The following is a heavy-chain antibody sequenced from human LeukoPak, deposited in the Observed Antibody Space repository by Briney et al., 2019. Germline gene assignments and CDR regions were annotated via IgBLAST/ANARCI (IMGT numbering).Heavy chain of an antibody. J-gene: IGHJ4*02. CDR3: ARVGTEGYSYGHGWYFDY. CDR1: GYTFTGYY. Sequence: ASVKVSCKASGYTFTGYYMHWVRQAPGQGLEWMGRINPNSGGTNYAQKFKGRVTMTRDTSISTAYMELSRLRSDDTAVYYCARVGTEGYSYGHGWYFDYWGQGTLVTVSS. CDR2: INPNSGGT. D-gene: IGHD5-18*01. V-gene: IGHV1-2*06.